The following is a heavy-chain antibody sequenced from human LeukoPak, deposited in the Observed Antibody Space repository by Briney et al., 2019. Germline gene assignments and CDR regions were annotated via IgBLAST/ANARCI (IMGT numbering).Heavy chain of an antibody. CDR2: IGTASDT. Sequence: GGSLRFSCAASGFTFISFDMHWVRQPRGQGLEWVSTIGTASDTYYPGSVEGRFTLSRDNAKNSLYLQMNSLTAGDTAVYYCARGPPRGKYYYMDVWGKGTTVTVSS. V-gene: IGHV3-13*01. CDR1: GFTFISFD. D-gene: IGHD1-1*01. J-gene: IGHJ6*03. CDR3: ARGPPRGKYYYMDV.